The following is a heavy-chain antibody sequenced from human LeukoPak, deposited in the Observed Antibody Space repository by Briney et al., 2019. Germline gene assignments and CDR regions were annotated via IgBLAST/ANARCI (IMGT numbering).Heavy chain of an antibody. CDR2: ISWNSGSI. CDR1: GFTFDDYA. V-gene: IGHV3-9*01. D-gene: IGHD5-18*01. J-gene: IGHJ6*02. Sequence: GRSLRLSCAASGFTFDDYAMHWVRQAPGKGLGWVSGISWNSGSIGYADSVKGRFTISRDNAKNSLYLQMNSLRAEDTALYYCAKVGGYSYGSYYYYYGMDVWGQGTTVTVSS. CDR3: AKVGGYSYGSYYYYYGMDV.